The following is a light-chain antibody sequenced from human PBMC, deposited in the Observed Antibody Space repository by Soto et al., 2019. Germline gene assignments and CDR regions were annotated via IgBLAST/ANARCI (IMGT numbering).Light chain of an antibody. J-gene: IGLJ2*01. CDR1: SSNLGGNY. Sequence: QSVLTQPPSASGTPGQRVTISCSGSSSNLGGNYVYWYQQLPGTAPKLLIYRNDQRPSGVPDRFSGSKSGTSASLAISGLRSEDEADYYCAAWDDSLSGLIGGGTKLTVL. V-gene: IGLV1-47*01. CDR2: RND. CDR3: AAWDDSLSGL.